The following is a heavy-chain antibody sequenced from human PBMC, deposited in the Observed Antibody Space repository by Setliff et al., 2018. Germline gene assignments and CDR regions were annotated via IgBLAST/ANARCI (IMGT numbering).Heavy chain of an antibody. D-gene: IGHD3-22*01. CDR3: ASDAKIVVVQNPYYFDF. Sequence: GGSLRLSCAASGFTFSSDWMSWVRQAPGRGLEWVANIKQDGSDKYYVDSVKGRFTISRDNAKNSLYTKMHRPRAEDTAVYYCASDAKIVVVQNPYYFDFWGQGTLVTVSS. CDR2: IKQDGSDK. V-gene: IGHV3-7*01. CDR1: GFTFSSDW. J-gene: IGHJ4*02.